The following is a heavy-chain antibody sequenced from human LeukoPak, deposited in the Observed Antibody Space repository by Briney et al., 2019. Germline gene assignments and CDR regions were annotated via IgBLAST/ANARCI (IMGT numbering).Heavy chain of an antibody. V-gene: IGHV4-61*08. CDR1: GGSVSSAGYY. CDR3: ARHKSSGSYPLDC. CDR2: IYYLETT. Sequence: PSETLSLTCIVSGGSVSSAGYYWSWIRQPPGKGLEWIGYIYYLETTNYNPSLESRVTISVDTSKNQFSLTLSSVTAADTAVYYCARHKSSGSYPLDCWGQGILVTVSS. J-gene: IGHJ4*02. D-gene: IGHD3-22*01.